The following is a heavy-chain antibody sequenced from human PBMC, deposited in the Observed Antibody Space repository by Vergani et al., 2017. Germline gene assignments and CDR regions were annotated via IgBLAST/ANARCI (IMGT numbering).Heavy chain of an antibody. CDR3: AKDFGYCSSTSCLTLDY. J-gene: IGHJ4*02. D-gene: IGHD2-2*03. CDR1: GFTFSNYS. Sequence: EVQLVESGGGLVQPGGSLRLSCAASGFTFSNYSMNWVRQAPGKGLEWVSYISSSSSTIYYADSVKGRFTISRDNAKNSLYLQMNSLRAEDTAVYYCAKDFGYCSSTSCLTLDYWGQGTLVTVSS. CDR2: ISSSSSTI. V-gene: IGHV3-48*01.